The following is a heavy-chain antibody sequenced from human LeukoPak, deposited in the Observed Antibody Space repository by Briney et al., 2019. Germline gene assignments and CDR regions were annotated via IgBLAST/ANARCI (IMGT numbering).Heavy chain of an antibody. Sequence: GGSLRLSCAASGFTFSRYWMTWVRQAPGKGLEWVANIKEDGSKKNYVDSVKGRFTISRDNAKNSLYLQMNSLRAEDTAVYYCARDLGDYDYFDYWGQGTLVTVSS. D-gene: IGHD4-17*01. V-gene: IGHV3-7*01. J-gene: IGHJ4*02. CDR1: GFTFSRYW. CDR3: ARDLGDYDYFDY. CDR2: IKEDGSKK.